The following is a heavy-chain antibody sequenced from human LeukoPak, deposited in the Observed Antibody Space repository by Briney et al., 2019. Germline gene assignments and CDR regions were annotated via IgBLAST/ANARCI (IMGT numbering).Heavy chain of an antibody. CDR1: GLTFNFNG. D-gene: IGHD2-21*02. CDR2: ISGSGTT. Sequence: GGSLRLSCAASGLTFNFNGMSWFRQAPGKGLEWVSAISGSGTTYYAGSVKGRFTTSRDKSKNTLYLQMDSLRVEDTATYYCAKDGTGCGGDCYSDFWGQGTLVTVSS. V-gene: IGHV3-23*01. J-gene: IGHJ4*02. CDR3: AKDGTGCGGDCYSDF.